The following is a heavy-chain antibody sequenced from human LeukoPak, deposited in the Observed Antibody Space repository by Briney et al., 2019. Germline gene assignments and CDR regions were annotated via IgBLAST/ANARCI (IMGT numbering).Heavy chain of an antibody. CDR3: ARGVVTAIGGYYYYYYYMDV. CDR1: GYTFTSYD. Sequence: ASVKVSFKASGYTFTSYDINWVRQATGQGLEWMGWMNPNSGNTGYAQKFQGRVTMTRNTSISTAYMELSSLRSEDTAVYYCARGVVTAIGGYYYYYYYMDVWGKGTTVTVSS. D-gene: IGHD2-21*02. CDR2: MNPNSGNT. V-gene: IGHV1-8*01. J-gene: IGHJ6*03.